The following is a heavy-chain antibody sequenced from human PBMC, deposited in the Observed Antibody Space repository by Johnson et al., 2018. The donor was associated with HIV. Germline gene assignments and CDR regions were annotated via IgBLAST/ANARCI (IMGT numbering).Heavy chain of an antibody. Sequence: QVQLVESGGGVVQPGRSLRLSCAASGFTFSSYPMHWVRQAPGKGLEWMAFISYDGKNEYYADSVRGRFTISRDNSKNTLYVQMNSLRAEDTAVYFCARLPSGYSRDEFNIWGQWTMVTVSS. J-gene: IGHJ3*02. V-gene: IGHV3-30*04. D-gene: IGHD6-13*01. CDR1: GFTFSSYP. CDR2: ISYDGKNE. CDR3: ARLPSGYSRDEFNI.